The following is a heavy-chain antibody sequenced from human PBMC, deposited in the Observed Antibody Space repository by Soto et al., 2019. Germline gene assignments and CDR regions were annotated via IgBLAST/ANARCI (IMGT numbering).Heavy chain of an antibody. Sequence: GGSLRLSCAASGFSFSHYAMHWVRQPPGKGLEWVALISYDGDNQYFTDSVRGRFSISRDNSKTTVYLEMNSLRLDDTATYYCVSPHSDSSNAFDLWGQGTLVTVSS. CDR2: ISYDGDNQ. J-gene: IGHJ5*02. V-gene: IGHV3-30-3*01. CDR3: VSPHSDSSNAFDL. D-gene: IGHD3-22*01. CDR1: GFSFSHYA.